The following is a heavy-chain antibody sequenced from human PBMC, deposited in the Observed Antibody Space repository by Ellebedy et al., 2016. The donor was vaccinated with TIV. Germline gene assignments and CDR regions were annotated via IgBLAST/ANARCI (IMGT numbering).Heavy chain of an antibody. V-gene: IGHV1-3*04. CDR2: INTGNGNT. Sequence: ASVKVSXXASGHSFTAYGIHWVHQAPGQRPEWMGWINTGNGNTKYSQKFQGRITITRDTSATTAYMELSGLMSEDTAVYYCATREWQDPMDVWGQGTTVTVSS. CDR1: GHSFTAYG. D-gene: IGHD3-3*01. J-gene: IGHJ6*02. CDR3: ATREWQDPMDV.